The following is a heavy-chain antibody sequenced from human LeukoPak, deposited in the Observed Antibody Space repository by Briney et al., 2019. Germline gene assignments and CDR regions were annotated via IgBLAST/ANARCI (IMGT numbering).Heavy chain of an antibody. V-gene: IGHV3-74*01. CDR2: INSDGSST. CDR1: GFTFSSYW. J-gene: IGHJ3*02. D-gene: IGHD2-15*01. Sequence: GGSLRPSCAASGFTFSSYWMHWVRQAPGKGLVWVSRINSDGSSTSYADSVKGRFTISRDNAKNTLYLQMNSLRAEDTAVYYCARVAHCSGGSCYSSSAFDIWGQGTIVTVSS. CDR3: ARVAHCSGGSCYSSSAFDI.